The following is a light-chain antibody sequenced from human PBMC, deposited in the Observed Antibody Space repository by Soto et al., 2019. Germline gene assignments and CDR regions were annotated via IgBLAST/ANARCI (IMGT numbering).Light chain of an antibody. CDR2: EGS. J-gene: IGLJ2*01. Sequence: QSALTQPASVSGSPGQSITISCTGTSNDVGSYNLVSWYQQHPGKAPKLMIYEGSKRPSGVSNRFSGSKSDNTASLTISGLQAEDEADYYCCSYVGSSTVVFGGGTKVTVL. CDR1: SNDVGSYNL. V-gene: IGLV2-23*03. CDR3: CSYVGSSTVV.